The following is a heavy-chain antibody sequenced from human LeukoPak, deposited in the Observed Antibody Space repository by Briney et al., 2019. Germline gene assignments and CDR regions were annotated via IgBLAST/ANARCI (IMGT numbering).Heavy chain of an antibody. J-gene: IGHJ3*01. CDR1: GFPFGDFA. CDR3: VKDDHCSIPGCVIDALVV. CDR2: ITRSGQNT. D-gene: IGHD4-11*01. Sequence: PGGSLRLSCAASGFPFGDFAMTWVRQVPGGGLQWVSTITRSGQNTYYADSVKGRFTISRDDYKGMLYLQMNSLRAEDTAMYYCVKDDHCSIPGCVIDALVVWGQGTVITVSS. V-gene: IGHV3-23*01.